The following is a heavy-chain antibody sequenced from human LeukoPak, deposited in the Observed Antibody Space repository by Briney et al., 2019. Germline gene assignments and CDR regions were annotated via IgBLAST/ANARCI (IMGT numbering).Heavy chain of an antibody. D-gene: IGHD1-26*01. Sequence: SETLSLTCTVSGGSISNYYWSWIRQPPGKGLEWIGYIYYSGSTNYNPSLRSRLTISVDTSKNQFSLRVTSVTAADTAVYYCAKMDIVGATSYFDYWGQGKLVTVSS. J-gene: IGHJ4*02. CDR1: GGSISNYY. CDR3: AKMDIVGATSYFDY. CDR2: IYYSGST. V-gene: IGHV4-59*03.